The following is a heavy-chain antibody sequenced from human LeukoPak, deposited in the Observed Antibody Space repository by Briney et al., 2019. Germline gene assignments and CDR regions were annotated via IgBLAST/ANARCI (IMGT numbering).Heavy chain of an antibody. J-gene: IGHJ4*02. CDR1: GFTFSSYS. CDR2: ISSSSSYI. Sequence: GGSLRLSCAASGFTFSSYSMNWVRQAPGKGLEWVSSISSSSSYIYYADSVKGRFTISRDNAKNSLYLQMNSLRAEDTAVYYCARAGFNGDFDYWGQGTLATVSS. D-gene: IGHD1-14*01. V-gene: IGHV3-21*01. CDR3: ARAGFNGDFDY.